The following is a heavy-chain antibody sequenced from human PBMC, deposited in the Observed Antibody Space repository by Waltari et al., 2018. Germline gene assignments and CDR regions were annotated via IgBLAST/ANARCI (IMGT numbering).Heavy chain of an antibody. V-gene: IGHV3-23*01. CDR2: ISAGGDTT. CDR3: AKTRDSGYHYGMDV. Sequence: EVQLLESGGGLIQPGGSLRISCEGSGFIFNDYARTWVRQAPGKGLEWVSSISAGGDTTYYADSVKGRFTISRDDSRKTLYLQMNSLRADDTALYYCAKTRDSGYHYGMDVWGQGTTVTVSS. D-gene: IGHD3-22*01. J-gene: IGHJ6*01. CDR1: GFIFNDYA.